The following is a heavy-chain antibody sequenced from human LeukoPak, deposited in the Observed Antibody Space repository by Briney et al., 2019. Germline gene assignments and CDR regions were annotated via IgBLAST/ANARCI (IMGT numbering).Heavy chain of an antibody. CDR3: ARELKVPGTDWFDP. J-gene: IGHJ5*02. CDR2: IYSSGST. D-gene: IGHD2-8*01. V-gene: IGHV4-61*02. Sequence: SETLSLTCTVSGGSISSGSYYWSWIRQPAGKGLEWIGRIYSSGSTNYNPSLKSRVTISVDTSKNQFSLKLSSVTAADTAVYYCARELKVPGTDWFDPWGQGTLVTVSS. CDR1: GGSISSGSYY.